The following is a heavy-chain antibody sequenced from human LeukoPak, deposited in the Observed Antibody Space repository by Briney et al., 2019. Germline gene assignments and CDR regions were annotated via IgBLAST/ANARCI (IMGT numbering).Heavy chain of an antibody. D-gene: IGHD4-11*01. J-gene: IGHJ6*03. Sequence: GGSLRLSCAASGFTFSSYAVSWVRQAPGKGLEWVSRISGSGGNTYYADSVKGRFTISRDNSKNTVYMQMNSLRAEDTALYYCAKVGSTVTTYLYYYMDVGGKGTTVTVSS. V-gene: IGHV3-23*01. CDR3: AKVGSTVTTYLYYYMDV. CDR2: ISGSGGNT. CDR1: GFTFSSYA.